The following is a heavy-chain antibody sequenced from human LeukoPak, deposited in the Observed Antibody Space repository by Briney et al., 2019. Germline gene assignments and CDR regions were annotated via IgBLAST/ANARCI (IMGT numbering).Heavy chain of an antibody. J-gene: IGHJ4*02. Sequence: SETLSLTCTVSGGSISSYYWSWIRQPPGKGLEWIGYIYYSGSTNYNPSLKSRVTISVDTSKNQLSLKLSSVTAADTAVYYCARRDYGDYVLDYWGQGTLVTVSS. D-gene: IGHD4-17*01. CDR1: GGSISSYY. CDR2: IYYSGST. CDR3: ARRDYGDYVLDY. V-gene: IGHV4-59*01.